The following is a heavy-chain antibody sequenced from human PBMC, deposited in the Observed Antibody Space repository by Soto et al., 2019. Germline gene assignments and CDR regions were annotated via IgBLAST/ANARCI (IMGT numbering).Heavy chain of an antibody. CDR1: GFTFSSYS. Sequence: EVQLVESGGGLVQPGGSLRLSCAASGFTFSSYSMNCVRQAPGKGLEWVSYISSSSSTIYYADSVKGRFTISRDNAKNSLYLQMNSLRDEDTAVYYCAREFWPLNWFDPWGQGTLVTVSS. CDR2: ISSSSSTI. CDR3: AREFWPLNWFDP. D-gene: IGHD3-3*01. V-gene: IGHV3-48*02. J-gene: IGHJ5*02.